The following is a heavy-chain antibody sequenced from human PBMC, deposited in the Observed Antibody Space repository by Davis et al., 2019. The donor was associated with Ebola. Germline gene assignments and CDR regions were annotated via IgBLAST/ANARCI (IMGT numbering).Heavy chain of an antibody. CDR1: GYTFTSYY. Sequence: AASVKVSCKASGYTFTSYYMHWVRQAPGQGLEWMGIINPSGGSTSYAQKFQGRVTMTRDTSTSTVYMELSSLRSEDTAVYYCARHGERQVGYYYGMDVWGQGTTVTVSS. CDR3: ARHGERQVGYYYGMDV. J-gene: IGHJ6*02. V-gene: IGHV1-46*01. CDR2: INPSGGST. D-gene: IGHD1-1*01.